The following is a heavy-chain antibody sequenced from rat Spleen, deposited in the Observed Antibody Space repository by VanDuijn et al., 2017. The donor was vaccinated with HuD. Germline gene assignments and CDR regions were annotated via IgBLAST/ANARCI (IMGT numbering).Heavy chain of an antibody. Sequence: EVQLVESGGGLVRPGGSLKLSCAASGFTFSNYDMAWVRQAPAKGLEWVASITNGGGNTFYRDSVKGRSTISRDDAKSTLYLQMDSLRSEDTATYYCAKDLDYSGDNWLGYWGQGTLVTVSS. CDR3: AKDLDYSGDNWLGY. CDR2: ITNGGGNT. D-gene: IGHD1-1*01. J-gene: IGHJ3*01. CDR1: GFTFSNYD. V-gene: IGHV5S23*01.